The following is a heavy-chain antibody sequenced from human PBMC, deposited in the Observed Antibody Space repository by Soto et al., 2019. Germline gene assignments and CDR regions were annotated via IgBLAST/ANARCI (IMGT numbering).Heavy chain of an antibody. J-gene: IGHJ4*02. V-gene: IGHV4-30-4*01. Sequence: QVQLQESGPGLVKPSQTLSLTCTVSGGSISSGDYYWSWIRQPPGKGLEWIGYIYYSGSTYYNPSLNSRVTISVDTSKNQFSLKLSSVTAADTAVYYCARRNYYDSSGYQAPFDYWGQGTLVTVSS. CDR2: IYYSGST. CDR3: ARRNYYDSSGYQAPFDY. D-gene: IGHD3-22*01. CDR1: GGSISSGDYY.